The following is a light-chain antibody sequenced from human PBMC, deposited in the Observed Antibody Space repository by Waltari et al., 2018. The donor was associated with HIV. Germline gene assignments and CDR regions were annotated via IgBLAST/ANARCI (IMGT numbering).Light chain of an antibody. CDR2: STT. CDR3: QQSYSTPLT. J-gene: IGKJ3*01. V-gene: IGKV1-39*01. CDR1: QNINNN. Sequence: DIQMTQSPSPLSASIGDRVTITCRASQNINNNLNWFQQKQGKAPKLLIYSTTALQTGVPSRFSGSGSGTDFTLTINSLQPEDFATYYCQQSYSTPLTFGPGTKLDI.